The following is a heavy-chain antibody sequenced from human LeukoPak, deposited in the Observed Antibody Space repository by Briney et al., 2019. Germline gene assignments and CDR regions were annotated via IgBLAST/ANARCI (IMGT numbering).Heavy chain of an antibody. J-gene: IGHJ4*02. CDR2: IYHSGST. D-gene: IGHD2-21*02. CDR3: AATPLTASSGRARPADY. CDR1: GGSISSGGYY. V-gene: IGHV4-30-2*01. Sequence: SETLSLTCTVSGGSISSGGYYWSWIRQPPGEGLEWIGYIYHSGSTYYNPSLKSRVTISVDRSKNQFSLKLSSVTAADTAVYYCAATPLTASSGRARPADYWGQGTLVTVSS.